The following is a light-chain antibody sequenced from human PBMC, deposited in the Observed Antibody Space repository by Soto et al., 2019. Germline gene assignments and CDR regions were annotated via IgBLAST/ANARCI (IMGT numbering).Light chain of an antibody. CDR3: QQYNNWPLTWT. Sequence: VVLTQSPATLSLSPGERATLSCRASQSVSRYLAWYQQKPGQAPRLLIYESSNRATGIAARFSGSGSGTDFTLTISSLEPEDFAVYYCQQYNNWPLTWTFGQGTKVDIK. J-gene: IGKJ1*01. CDR2: ESS. CDR1: QSVSRY. V-gene: IGKV3-11*01.